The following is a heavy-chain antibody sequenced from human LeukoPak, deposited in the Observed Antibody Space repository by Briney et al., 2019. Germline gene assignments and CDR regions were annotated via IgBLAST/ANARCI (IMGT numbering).Heavy chain of an antibody. J-gene: IGHJ4*02. Sequence: GGSLRLSCAASGFTFSSYGMHWVRQAPGKGLEWVAVIWYDGSNKYYADSVKGRFTISRDNSKNTLYLQMNSLRAEDTAVYYCAVEYSSSSMGYYFDYWGQGTLVTVSS. D-gene: IGHD6-6*01. CDR2: IWYDGSNK. V-gene: IGHV3-33*01. CDR3: AVEYSSSSMGYYFDY. CDR1: GFTFSSYG.